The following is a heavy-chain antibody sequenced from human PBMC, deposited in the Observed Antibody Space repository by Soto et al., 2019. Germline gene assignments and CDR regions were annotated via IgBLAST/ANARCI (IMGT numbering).Heavy chain of an antibody. Sequence: GESLKISCNGSGYSFSNHWIAWVRQMPGKGLEWMGIIYPGDSETKYSPSFQGQVAISADKSITTAYLQWSSLKASDTAMYYCARQGGRGAKFDAYYMDVWGQGTTVTVSS. V-gene: IGHV5-51*01. CDR3: ARQGGRGAKFDAYYMDV. CDR1: GYSFSNHW. J-gene: IGHJ6*03. D-gene: IGHD3-10*01. CDR2: IYPGDSET.